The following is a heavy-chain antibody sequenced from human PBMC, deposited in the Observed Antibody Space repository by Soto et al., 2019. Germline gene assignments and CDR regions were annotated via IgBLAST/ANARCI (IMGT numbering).Heavy chain of an antibody. D-gene: IGHD2-21*01. CDR1: GFTFSNSL. Sequence: PGGSLRLSCAASGFTFSNSLMHWVRQAPGKGLEYVSAISSNGGSTYYADSVKGRFTISRDNSKNTLYLQMDSLRAEDMAVYYCARDEDCSSTACLRAFDIWGQGTMVTVSS. CDR3: ARDEDCSSTACLRAFDI. V-gene: IGHV3-64*02. CDR2: ISSNGGST. J-gene: IGHJ3*02.